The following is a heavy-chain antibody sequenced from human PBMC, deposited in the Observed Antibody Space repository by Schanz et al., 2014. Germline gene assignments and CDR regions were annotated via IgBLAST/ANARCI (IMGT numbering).Heavy chain of an antibody. J-gene: IGHJ3*02. CDR2: INQSGTT. CDR1: GFTFRDYY. D-gene: IGHD3-22*01. Sequence: QVQLVESGGGLVKPGGSLRLSCAASGFTFRDYYMSWIRQAPGKGLEWIGEINQSGTTNYNPSLKSRVTMSVDTSKNQISLKWRSVTAADTAVYYCARGTRERLLLRSWQFAFDIWGQGTMVTVSS. CDR3: ARGTRERLLLRSWQFAFDI. V-gene: IGHV4-34*01.